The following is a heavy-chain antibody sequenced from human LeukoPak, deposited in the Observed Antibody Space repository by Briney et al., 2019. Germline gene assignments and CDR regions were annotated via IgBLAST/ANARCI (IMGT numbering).Heavy chain of an antibody. CDR2: INPNSGGT. J-gene: IGHJ3*02. CDR1: GYTFTGYY. D-gene: IGHD3-3*01. Sequence: ASVKVSCTASGYTFTGYYMHWVRQAPGQGLEWMGWINPNSGGTNYAQKFQGRVTMTRDTSISTAYMELSRLRSDDTAVYYCARVYYDFWSGRHDAFDIWGQGTMVTVSS. V-gene: IGHV1-2*02. CDR3: ARVYYDFWSGRHDAFDI.